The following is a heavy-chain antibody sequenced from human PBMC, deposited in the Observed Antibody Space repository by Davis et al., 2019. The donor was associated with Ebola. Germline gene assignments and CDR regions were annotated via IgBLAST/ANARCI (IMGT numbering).Heavy chain of an antibody. CDR3: ASGEFVDF. Sequence: ASVKVSCKASGYTFTDYLLHWVRQAPGQGLEWMELVNPSIGNTSLAQKFQGRVTLTRDTSTRTVHMDLSSLKSDDTAMYYCASGEFVDFWGQGTLVTVSS. V-gene: IGHV1-46*01. CDR2: VNPSIGNT. J-gene: IGHJ4*02. D-gene: IGHD3-10*01. CDR1: GYTFTDYL.